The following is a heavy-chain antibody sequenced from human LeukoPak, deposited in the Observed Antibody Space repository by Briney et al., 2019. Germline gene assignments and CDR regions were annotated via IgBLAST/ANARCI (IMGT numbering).Heavy chain of an antibody. Sequence: PGGSLRLSCAASGFTFSSYAMSWVRQAPGKGLEWVSAISGNGGSTYYADSVKGRFTISRDNSTNTLYLQMNSLRAEDTAVYYCAKDTTPICTGIDYWGQGTLVTVSS. CDR3: AKDTTPICTGIDY. J-gene: IGHJ4*02. CDR2: ISGNGGST. V-gene: IGHV3-23*01. D-gene: IGHD3-10*02. CDR1: GFTFSSYA.